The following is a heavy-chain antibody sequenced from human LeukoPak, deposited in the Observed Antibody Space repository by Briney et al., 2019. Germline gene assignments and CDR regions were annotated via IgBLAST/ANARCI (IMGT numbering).Heavy chain of an antibody. CDR2: INRDGSTT. V-gene: IGHV3-74*03. J-gene: IGHJ4*02. CDR1: GFTFSNYW. D-gene: IGHD3-10*01. CDR3: ARDKKSGESSEIDY. Sequence: GGSLRLSCAASGFTFSNYWVHWVRQAPGKGLVWVSRINRDGSTTKYADSVKGRFTVSRDNAKNTLNLQMNSMRAEDTAVYYCARDKKSGESSEIDYWGQGTLVTVSS.